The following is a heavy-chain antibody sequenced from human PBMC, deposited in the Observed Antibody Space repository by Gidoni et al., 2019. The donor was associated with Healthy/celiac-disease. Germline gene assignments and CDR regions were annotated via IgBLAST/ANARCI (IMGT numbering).Heavy chain of an antibody. V-gene: IGHV1-3*01. D-gene: IGHD3-22*01. Sequence: QVQLVQSGAEVKKPGASVKVSCKASGYTLTSYAMHWVRQAPGQRLEWMGWINAGNGNTKYSQQFQGRVTMTRDTSASTAYMELSSLRSEDTAVYYCARAKENYYDSSGYYRLGAFDIWGQGTMVTVSS. CDR3: ARAKENYYDSSGYYRLGAFDI. CDR2: INAGNGNT. J-gene: IGHJ3*02. CDR1: GYTLTSYA.